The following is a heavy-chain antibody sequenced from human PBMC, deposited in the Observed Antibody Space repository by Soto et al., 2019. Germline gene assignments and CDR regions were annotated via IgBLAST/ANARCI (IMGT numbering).Heavy chain of an antibody. Sequence: QVQLQESGPGLVKPSQTLSLTCTVSGGSISSGGYYWSWIRQHPGKGLEWIGYIYYSGSTYYNPSPQSRVTTSVDTSKTQFSLKLRSVTAADTAVYYCARADDSSGYLIWGQGTMVTVSS. J-gene: IGHJ3*02. CDR1: GGSISSGGYY. CDR3: ARADDSSGYLI. D-gene: IGHD3-22*01. CDR2: IYYSGST. V-gene: IGHV4-31*03.